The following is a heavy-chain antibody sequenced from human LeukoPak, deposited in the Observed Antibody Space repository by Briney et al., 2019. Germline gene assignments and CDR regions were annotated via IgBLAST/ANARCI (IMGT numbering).Heavy chain of an antibody. D-gene: IGHD6-13*01. CDR3: ARLALFIAAADNDY. V-gene: IGHV4-39*01. CDR1: GGSISSSSYY. Sequence: SETLSLTCTVSGGSISSSSYYWGWIRQPPGKGLEWIGSIYYSGSTYYNPSLKSRVTISVDTSKNQFSLKLSSVTAADTAVYYCARLALFIAAADNDYWGQGTLVTVSS. CDR2: IYYSGST. J-gene: IGHJ4*02.